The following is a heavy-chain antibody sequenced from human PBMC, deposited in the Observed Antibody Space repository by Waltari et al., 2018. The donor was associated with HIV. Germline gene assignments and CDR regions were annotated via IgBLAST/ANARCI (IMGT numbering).Heavy chain of an antibody. D-gene: IGHD4-17*01. CDR1: GGAISSSTC. V-gene: IGHV4-4*02. J-gene: IGHJ3*02. Sequence: QVQLQESGPGLVKPSGTLSLTCVVSGGAISSSTCWSWVRQPPGKGLEWIGEIYHSGTTNYNPPLKSRVAISMDQSENQFSLILNSVTAADTAMYFCARARPLLTTWAGVFDIWGRGTMVIVSS. CDR2: IYHSGTT. CDR3: ARARPLLTTWAGVFDI.